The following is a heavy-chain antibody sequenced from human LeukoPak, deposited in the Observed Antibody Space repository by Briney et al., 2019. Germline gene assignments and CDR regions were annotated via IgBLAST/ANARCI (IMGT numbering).Heavy chain of an antibody. CDR3: AKTPYSGYDLYYFDY. CDR2: ISWNSGSI. Sequence: GGSLRLSCAASGFTFSSYAMSWVRQAPGKGLEWVSGISWNSGSIGYADSVKGRFTLSRDNAKNSLYLQMNSLRAEDTALYYCAKTPYSGYDLYYFDYWGQGTLVTVSS. D-gene: IGHD5-12*01. CDR1: GFTFSSYA. V-gene: IGHV3-9*01. J-gene: IGHJ4*02.